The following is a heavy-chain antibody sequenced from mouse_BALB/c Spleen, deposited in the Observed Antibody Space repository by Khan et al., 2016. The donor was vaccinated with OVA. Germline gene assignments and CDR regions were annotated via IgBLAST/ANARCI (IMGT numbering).Heavy chain of an antibody. V-gene: IGHV5-15*02. CDR3: ARSWAMDY. J-gene: IGHJ4*01. Sequence: EVELVESGGGLVQPGGSRKLSCAASGFTFSDYGMAWVRQAPGKGPEWVAFISNLAYSIYYADTVTGRLTISRENAKNTLYLEMSSLRSEDTAMYYCARSWAMDYWGQGTSVTVSS. CDR1: GFTFSDYG. CDR2: ISNLAYSI.